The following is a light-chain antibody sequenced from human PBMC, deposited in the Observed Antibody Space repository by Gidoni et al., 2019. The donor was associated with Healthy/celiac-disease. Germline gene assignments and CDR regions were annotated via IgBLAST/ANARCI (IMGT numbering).Light chain of an antibody. CDR2: SAS. CDR3: QQSYSTPLT. V-gene: IGKV1-39*01. Sequence: DIQMTQSPSSLSASVGDRVTITCRASQIISSDVNWYQQKPGKAPKLLIYSASSLQSVVPSRFSGSGSGTDFTLTISSLQPEDFATYYCQQSYSTPLTFGGGTKVEIK. J-gene: IGKJ4*01. CDR1: QIISSD.